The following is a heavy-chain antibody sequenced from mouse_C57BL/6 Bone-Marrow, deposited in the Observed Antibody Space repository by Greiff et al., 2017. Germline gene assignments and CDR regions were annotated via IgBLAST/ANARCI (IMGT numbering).Heavy chain of an antibody. CDR2: IYPGSGST. CDR1: GYTFTSYW. D-gene: IGHD1-1*01. J-gene: IGHJ4*01. CDR3: ARSHYYGCSYDAIDY. V-gene: IGHV1-55*01. Sequence: QVQLQQPGAELVKPGASVKMSCKASGYTFTSYWITWVKQRPGQGLEWIGDIYPGSGSTNYNEKFKSKATLTVDTSSSTAYMQLSSLTSEDSTVYYCARSHYYGCSYDAIDYWGQGTSVTVSS.